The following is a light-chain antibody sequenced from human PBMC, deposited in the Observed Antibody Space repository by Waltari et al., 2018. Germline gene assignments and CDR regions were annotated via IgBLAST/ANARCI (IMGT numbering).Light chain of an antibody. Sequence: LLTHPPATLSLSPGQTATLSCRASQGVSDYLAWYQQKPGQVPRLLIYDASRRATGIPARFSGSGSGTDFTLTISNLEPEDFAVYYCYQRSNWPPTFGQGTTVEFK. CDR1: QGVSDY. V-gene: IGKV3-11*01. CDR2: DAS. J-gene: IGKJ1*01. CDR3: YQRSNWPPT.